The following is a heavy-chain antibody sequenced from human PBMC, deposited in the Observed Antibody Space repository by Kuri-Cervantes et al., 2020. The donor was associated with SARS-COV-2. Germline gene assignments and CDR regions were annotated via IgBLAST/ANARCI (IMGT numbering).Heavy chain of an antibody. CDR3: ASGSITIFGVVTTGFDY. D-gene: IGHD3-3*01. J-gene: IGHJ4*02. CDR1: GGTFSSYA. Sequence: SVKVSCKASGGTFSSYAISWVRQAPGQGLEWMGRIIPIFGTANYAQKFQGRVTITADESTSTAYMELNSLRAEDTAVYYCASGSITIFGVVTTGFDYWGQGTLVTVSS. V-gene: IGHV1-69*13. CDR2: IIPIFGTA.